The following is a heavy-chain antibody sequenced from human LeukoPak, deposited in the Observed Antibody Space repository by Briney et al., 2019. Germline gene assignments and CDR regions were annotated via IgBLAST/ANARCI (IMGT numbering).Heavy chain of an antibody. CDR3: ARALTYYDILTGYSPLDY. J-gene: IGHJ4*02. V-gene: IGHV3-33*01. CDR2: IWYDGSNK. CDR1: GFTFSSYG. D-gene: IGHD3-9*01. Sequence: GRSLRLSCAASGFTFSSYGMHWVRQAPGKGLEWVAVIWYDGSNKYYADSVKGRFTISRDNSKNTLYPQMNSLRAEDTAVYYCARALTYYDILTGYSPLDYWGQGTLVTVSS.